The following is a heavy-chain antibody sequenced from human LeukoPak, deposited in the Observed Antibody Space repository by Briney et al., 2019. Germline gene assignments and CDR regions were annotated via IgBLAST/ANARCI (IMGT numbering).Heavy chain of an antibody. V-gene: IGHV3-23*01. J-gene: IGHJ4*02. CDR2: ISASADST. CDR3: AKVRWQFVDY. CDR1: GFTFTTYV. Sequence: PGGSLRPSCAASGFTFTTYVMSWVRQAPGKGLEWVSSISASADSTYYADSVKGRFTISRDNSKNTLFLQMNSLRVEDTAVYYCAKVRWQFVDYWGQGTLVTVSS. D-gene: IGHD5-24*01.